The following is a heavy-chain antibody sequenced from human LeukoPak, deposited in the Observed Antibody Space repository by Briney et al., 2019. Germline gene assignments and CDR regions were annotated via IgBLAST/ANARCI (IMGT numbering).Heavy chain of an antibody. CDR3: AREASRSFDY. CDR2: ISSSSSYI. J-gene: IGHJ4*02. D-gene: IGHD6-6*01. V-gene: IGHV3-21*01. Sequence: GGSLRLSCAASGFTFSSYSMNWVRQAPGKGLEWVSSISSSSSYIYYADSVKGRFTVSRDNAKKSLFLQMNSLRAEDTAVYYCAREASRSFDYWGQGTLVTVSS. CDR1: GFTFSSYS.